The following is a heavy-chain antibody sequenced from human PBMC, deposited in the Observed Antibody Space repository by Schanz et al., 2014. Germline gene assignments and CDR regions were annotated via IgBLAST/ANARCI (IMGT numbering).Heavy chain of an antibody. J-gene: IGHJ4*02. CDR3: ANNWNLDY. CDR1: GFAVDNYY. CDR2: ISGRDGST. D-gene: IGHD1-20*01. Sequence: EVQLVESGGGLVKPGGSLRLSCAASGFAVDNYYMSCVRQAPGRGLEWVSAISGRDGSTYYADSVRGRFTISRDNSKNTLYLQMNSLRAEDTAVYYCANNWNLDYWGQGTLVTVSS. V-gene: IGHV3-23*04.